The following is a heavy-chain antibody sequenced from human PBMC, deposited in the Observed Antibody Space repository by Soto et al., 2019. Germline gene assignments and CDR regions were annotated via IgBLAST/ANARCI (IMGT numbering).Heavy chain of an antibody. J-gene: IGHJ6*02. CDR3: ASFYSSGGEYYYYGMDV. CDR1: GYTFIGYY. CDR2: INPNSGDT. Sequence: ASVKVSCKAXGYTFIGYYMHWWRRATGQGLEWMGXINPNSGDTNYAEKFQGRVTMTRDTSISTAYMELNSLRSDDTAVYYCASFYSSGGEYYYYGMDVWGQGATVTVSS. D-gene: IGHD4-4*01. V-gene: IGHV1-2*02.